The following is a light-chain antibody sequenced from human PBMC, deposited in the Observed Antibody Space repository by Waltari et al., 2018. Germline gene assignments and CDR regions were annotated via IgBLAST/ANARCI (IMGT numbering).Light chain of an antibody. V-gene: IGKV1-33*01. CDR1: QDISNY. Sequence: DIQVTQSPSYLSASVGDRVTITCQASQDISNYLNWYQQKPGKAPKLLIYDASNLETGVPSRFSGSGSGTDFTFTISSLQPEDIATYYCQQYDNLPPYTFGQGTKLEIK. J-gene: IGKJ2*01. CDR2: DAS. CDR3: QQYDNLPPYT.